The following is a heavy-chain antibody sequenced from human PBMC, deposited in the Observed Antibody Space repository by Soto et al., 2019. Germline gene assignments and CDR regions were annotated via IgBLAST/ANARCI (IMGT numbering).Heavy chain of an antibody. J-gene: IGHJ5*01. D-gene: IGHD4-17*01. CDR1: GYTFTRYA. CDR2: INTGNGNS. CDR3: ARNVDYFDP. V-gene: IGHV1-3*04. Sequence: QVQLVQSGAEVKKPGASVKVSCKASGYTFTRYAMHWVRQAPGQGLEWMGWINTGNGNSHYSQKFQGRVTLTRDTSACPVYMELSSLRSEDTSVYFSARNVDYFDPWCQGTHLTVS.